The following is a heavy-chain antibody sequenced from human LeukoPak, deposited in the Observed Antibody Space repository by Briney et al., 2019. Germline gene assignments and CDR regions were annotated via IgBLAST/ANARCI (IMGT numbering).Heavy chain of an antibody. J-gene: IGHJ4*02. V-gene: IGHV3-30*02. CDR3: APRDWNDGPASH. CDR2: IRYDGSNK. D-gene: IGHD1-1*01. CDR1: GFTFSSYG. Sequence: GGSLRLSCAASGFTFSSYGMHWVRQAPGKGLEWVAFIRYDGSNKYYADSVRGRFTISRDNSKNTLYLQMNSLRAEDTAVYYCAPRDWNDGPASHWGQGTLVTVSS.